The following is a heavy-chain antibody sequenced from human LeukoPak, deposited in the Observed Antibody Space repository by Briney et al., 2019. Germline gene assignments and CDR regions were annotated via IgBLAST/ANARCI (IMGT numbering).Heavy chain of an antibody. Sequence: GGSLRLSCAASGFIFSNFGMHWVRQAPGKGLEWVAVISYDGRNKYYRDAVKGRFTISRDNSKNTVHLQMSSLRAEDTAMYFCAKDETRTTREPGGPLDHWGQGILVTLPS. V-gene: IGHV3-30*18. CDR3: AKDETRTTREPGGPLDH. D-gene: IGHD1-26*01. CDR1: GFIFSNFG. J-gene: IGHJ4*02. CDR2: ISYDGRNK.